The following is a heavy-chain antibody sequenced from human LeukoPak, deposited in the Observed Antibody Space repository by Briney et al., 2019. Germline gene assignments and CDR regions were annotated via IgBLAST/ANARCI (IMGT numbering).Heavy chain of an antibody. CDR1: GFTFSSYW. V-gene: IGHV3-23*01. D-gene: IGHD3-3*01. CDR2: ISGSGGST. J-gene: IGHJ4*02. Sequence: GGSLRLSCAASGFTFSSYWMSWVRQAPGKGLEWVSAISGSGGSTYYADSVKGRFTISRDNSKNTLYLQMNSLRAEDTAVYYCALGTYYDFWSGYYTLYWGQGTLVTVSS. CDR3: ALGTYYDFWSGYYTLY.